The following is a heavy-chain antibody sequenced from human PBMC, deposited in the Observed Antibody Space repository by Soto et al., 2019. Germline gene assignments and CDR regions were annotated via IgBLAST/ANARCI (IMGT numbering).Heavy chain of an antibody. CDR3: AKVSVGYVDPNLGLAEAY. Sequence: QVQLVESGGGAAQPGTSLTLSCAASGFSFGAYGMHWVRQAPGKGLEWVAVVSADGNRQLYADSVRGRFTISRDNSKNTLHLQMISLRSDDTAMYYCAKVSVGYVDPNLGLAEAYWGQGARVTVSS. J-gene: IGHJ4*02. D-gene: IGHD3-16*01. CDR2: VSADGNRQ. CDR1: GFSFGAYG. V-gene: IGHV3-30*18.